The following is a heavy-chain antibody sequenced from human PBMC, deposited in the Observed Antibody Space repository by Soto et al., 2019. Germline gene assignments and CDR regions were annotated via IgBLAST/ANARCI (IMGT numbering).Heavy chain of an antibody. J-gene: IGHJ3*02. CDR3: ARDIRIDVVRGYPSTDPAFDI. D-gene: IGHD3-10*01. CDR2: INPDGSVK. CDR1: GLTFNTYW. V-gene: IGHV3-7*01. Sequence: GGSLRLSCAASGLTFNTYWMTWVRQPPGKGLEWVANINPDGSVKYSVDSLKGRFTISRDNAKNSLYLQMNSLRAEDTAVYYCARDIRIDVVRGYPSTDPAFDIWGQGTMVTVSS.